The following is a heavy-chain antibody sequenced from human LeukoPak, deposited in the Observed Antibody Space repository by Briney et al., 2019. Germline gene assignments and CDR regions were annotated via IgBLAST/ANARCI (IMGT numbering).Heavy chain of an antibody. J-gene: IGHJ4*02. V-gene: IGHV3-20*04. CDR3: ARAGAEYGDGYAYFDY. D-gene: IGHD4-17*01. CDR2: INWNGVST. Sequence: AGSLRLSCAASGFTFDDYCRSWVRQTPGKGLEWVGGINWNGVSTSYADSEKGRFTISRDNAKNSLYLQMNSLRAEDTAVYYCARAGAEYGDGYAYFDYWGQGTLVTVSS. CDR1: GFTFDDYC.